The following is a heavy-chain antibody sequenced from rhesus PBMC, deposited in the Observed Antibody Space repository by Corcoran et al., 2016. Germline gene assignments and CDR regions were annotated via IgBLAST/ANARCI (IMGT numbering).Heavy chain of an antibody. CDR1: GYSISSGYG. CDR2: ISYRGGP. D-gene: IGHD4-29*01. CDR3: ARDPYGSSYYFGY. Sequence: QLQLQESGPGLVKPSETLSLTCAVSGYSISSGYGWTWIRQPPGKGLQWIGYISYRGGPSYNPSLRCRFTISRETSKTQFSLKLSSVTASDTAVYYCARDPYGSSYYFGYWGQGVLVTVSS. V-gene: IGHV4-122*02. J-gene: IGHJ4*01.